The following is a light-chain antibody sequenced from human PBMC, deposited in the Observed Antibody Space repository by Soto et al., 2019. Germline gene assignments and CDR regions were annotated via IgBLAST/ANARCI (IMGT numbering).Light chain of an antibody. CDR3: QQLGT. J-gene: IGKJ1*01. V-gene: IGKV3-20*01. Sequence: EIVLTQSPGTLSLSPGARATLSCRASQSVSSYLAWYQQKPGQAPRLLIYGASSRATGIPDRFSGSGSGTDFTLTISRLEPEDFAVYYCQQLGTFGQGTKVDIK. CDR2: GAS. CDR1: QSVSSY.